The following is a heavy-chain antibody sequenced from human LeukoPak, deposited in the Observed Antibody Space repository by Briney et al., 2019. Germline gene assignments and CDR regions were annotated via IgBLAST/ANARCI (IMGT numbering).Heavy chain of an antibody. CDR3: AKDKEHSYYYDSSGYGY. D-gene: IGHD3-22*01. Sequence: GGSLRLSCAASGFTVSNNYMSWVRQAPGKGLEWVSAISGSGGSTYYADSVKGRFTISRDNSKNTLYLQMNSLRAEDTAVYYCAKDKEHSYYYDSSGYGYWGQGTLVTVSS. CDR1: GFTVSNNY. CDR2: ISGSGGST. V-gene: IGHV3-23*01. J-gene: IGHJ4*02.